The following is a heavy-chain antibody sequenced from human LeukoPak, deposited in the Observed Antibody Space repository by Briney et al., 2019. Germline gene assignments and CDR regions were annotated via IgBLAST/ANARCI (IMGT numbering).Heavy chain of an antibody. D-gene: IGHD4-17*01. Sequence: GGSPRLSCTASGFTFNACGMHWVRQAPGKGLEWVALISYNERNKVYADSVKGRFTIARDNSKKTLYLQMDSLRLDDTAVYYCAKDLGDYGDYDPPGYWGQGTLVTVSS. V-gene: IGHV3-30*18. CDR1: GFTFNACG. J-gene: IGHJ4*02. CDR3: AKDLGDYGDYDPPGY. CDR2: ISYNERNK.